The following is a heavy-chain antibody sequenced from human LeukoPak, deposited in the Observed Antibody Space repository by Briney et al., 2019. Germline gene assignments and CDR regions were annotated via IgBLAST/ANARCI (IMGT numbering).Heavy chain of an antibody. CDR2: ISLTGQT. V-gene: IGHV4/OR15-8*02. Sequence: SETLSLTCVVSGGSIRITNWWTWVRQSPGQGLEWIGEISLTGQTNYNPSLRGRVTMSLDESSNHLSLHLTSVTAADTPTYYCSRESRAFSPFGYWGQGTLVIVPS. CDR1: GGSIRITNW. J-gene: IGHJ4*02. CDR3: SRESRAFSPFGY. D-gene: IGHD5-24*01.